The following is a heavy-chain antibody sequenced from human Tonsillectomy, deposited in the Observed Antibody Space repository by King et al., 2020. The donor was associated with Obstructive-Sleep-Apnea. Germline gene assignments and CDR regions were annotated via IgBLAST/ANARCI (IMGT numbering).Heavy chain of an antibody. Sequence: VQLVESGGCLVKPGGSLRLSCAASGFPFSSSSMNWVRHAPGKGLDWGSSISRSSTYMYYADSVKDRFTISRDNAKTSLYLQMNSLTAEDTAVYYCARDQGGYDYGMDVWGQGTTVTVS. D-gene: IGHD2-15*01. J-gene: IGHJ6*02. CDR1: GFPFSSSS. CDR3: ARDQGGYDYGMDV. CDR2: ISRSSTYM. V-gene: IGHV3-21*01.